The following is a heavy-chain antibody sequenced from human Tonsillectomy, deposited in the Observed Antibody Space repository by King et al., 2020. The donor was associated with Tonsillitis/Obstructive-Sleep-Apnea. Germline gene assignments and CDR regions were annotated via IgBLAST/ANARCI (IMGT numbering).Heavy chain of an antibody. CDR2: IYPGDSDT. D-gene: IGHD6-19*01. V-gene: IGHV5-51*03. Sequence: VQLVESGAEVKKPGESLKISCKGSGYSFTSYWIGWVRQMPGKGLEWMGIIYPGDSDTRYSPSFQGQVTISADKSISTAYLQWSSLKASDTAMYYCARLAGTYYYYYGMDVWGQGTTVTVSS. CDR3: ARLAGTYYYYYGMDV. J-gene: IGHJ6*02. CDR1: GYSFTSYW.